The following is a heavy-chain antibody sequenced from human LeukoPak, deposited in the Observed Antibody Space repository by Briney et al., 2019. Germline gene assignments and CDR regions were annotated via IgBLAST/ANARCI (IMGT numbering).Heavy chain of an antibody. V-gene: IGHV3-7*01. Sequence: PGGSLRLSCAVSGFSFSSYWMSWVRQAPGKGLEWVANINQDGSEKYYVDSLKGRFTISRDNAKNSLYLQLNNLRAEDTAVYYCARDRDYAFDYWGQGTLVTVSS. D-gene: IGHD4-17*01. CDR3: ARDRDYAFDY. CDR1: GFSFSSYW. J-gene: IGHJ4*02. CDR2: INQDGSEK.